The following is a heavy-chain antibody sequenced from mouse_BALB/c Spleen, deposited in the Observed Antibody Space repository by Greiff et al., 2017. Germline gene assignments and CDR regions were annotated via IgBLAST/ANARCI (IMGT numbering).Heavy chain of an antibody. J-gene: IGHJ4*01. D-gene: IGHD2-4*01. CDR3: AREGNDYDAVRDYYAMDY. V-gene: IGHV5-6-5*01. Sequence: EVMLVESGGGLVKPGGSLKLSCAASGFTFSSYAMSWVRQTPEKRLEWVASISSGGSTYYPDSVKGRFTISRDNARNILYLQMSSLRSEDTAMYYCAREGNDYDAVRDYYAMDYWGQGTSVTVSS. CDR1: GFTFSSYA. CDR2: ISSGGST.